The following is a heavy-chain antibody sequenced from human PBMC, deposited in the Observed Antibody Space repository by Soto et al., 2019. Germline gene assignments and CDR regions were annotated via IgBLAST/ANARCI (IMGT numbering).Heavy chain of an antibody. CDR3: ARDFGHGYYLDY. V-gene: IGHV3-48*02. CDR1: GFSFSNYN. D-gene: IGHD3-3*01. CDR2: ITDSSDTV. Sequence: EVQLVESGGGLVQPGGSLRLSCVASGFSFSNYNMNWVRQAPGKGLEWVSYITDSSDTVHYADSVRGRFTISKDNAESSLYLHMNSLRDEDTAVYFCARDFGHGYYLDYWGRGTMVTVSS. J-gene: IGHJ4*02.